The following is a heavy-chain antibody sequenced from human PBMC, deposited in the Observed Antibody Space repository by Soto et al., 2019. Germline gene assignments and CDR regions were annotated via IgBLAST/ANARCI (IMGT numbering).Heavy chain of an antibody. V-gene: IGHV1-69*13. D-gene: IGHD6-13*01. Sequence: ASVKVSCKASGGTFRGYAISWVRQAPGQGLEWMGGIIPIFGTANYAQKFQGRVTITADESTSTAYMELSSLRSEDTAVYYCANLAAGNAFLDYWGQGTLVTVSS. CDR2: IIPIFGTA. CDR3: ANLAAGNAFLDY. J-gene: IGHJ4*02. CDR1: GGTFRGYA.